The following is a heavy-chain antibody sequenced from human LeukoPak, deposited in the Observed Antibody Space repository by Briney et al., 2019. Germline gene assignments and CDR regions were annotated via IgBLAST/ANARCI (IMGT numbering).Heavy chain of an antibody. D-gene: IGHD3-22*01. J-gene: IGHJ4*02. CDR2: IRSKANSYAT. CDR3: TRSLYYYDSSGYYSVPFDY. V-gene: IGHV3-73*01. Sequence: PGGSLRLSCAASGFTFSGSAMHWVRQASGKGLEWVGRIRSKANSYATAYAASVKGRFTISRDDSKNTVYLQMNSLKTEDTAVYYCTRSLYYYDSSGYYSVPFDYWGQGTLVTVSS. CDR1: GFTFSGSA.